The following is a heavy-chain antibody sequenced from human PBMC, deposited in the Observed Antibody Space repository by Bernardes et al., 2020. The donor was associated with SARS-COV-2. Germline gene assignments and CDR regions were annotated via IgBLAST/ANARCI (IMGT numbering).Heavy chain of an antibody. CDR3: ARSRYCSGGSCYFRDANFDY. J-gene: IGHJ4*02. CDR1: GYIVTKLY. CDR2: ISAYNGNT. D-gene: IGHD2-15*01. V-gene: IGHV1-18*01. Sequence: ASVKVSCKVSGYIVTKLYIQWVRQAPGQGLEWMGWISAYNGNTNYAQKLQGRVTMTTDTSTSTAYMELRSLRSDDTAVYYCARSRYCSGGSCYFRDANFDYWGQGTLVTVSS.